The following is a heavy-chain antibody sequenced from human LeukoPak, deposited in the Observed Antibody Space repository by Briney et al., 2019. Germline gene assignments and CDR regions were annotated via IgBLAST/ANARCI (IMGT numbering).Heavy chain of an antibody. CDR3: ARRAAGIPMLRGVFDAFDI. J-gene: IGHJ3*02. CDR1: GGSISSSGVY. Sequence: SETLSLTCTVSGGSISSSGVYWGWIRQPPGMGLEWIGSINHSGSTYYNPSLKSRVTISVDTSKNQFSLILSSVTAADTAVYYCARRAAGIPMLRGVFDAFDIWGQGTLVTVSS. D-gene: IGHD3-10*01. CDR2: INHSGST. V-gene: IGHV4-39*01.